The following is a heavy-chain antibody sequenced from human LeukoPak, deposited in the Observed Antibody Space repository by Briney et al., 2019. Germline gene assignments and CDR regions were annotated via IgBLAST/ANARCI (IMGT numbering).Heavy chain of an antibody. V-gene: IGHV4-34*01. Sequence: SETLSLTCTVSGGSISSYYWSWIRQPPGKGLEWIGEINHSGSTNYNPSLKSRVTISVDTSKNQFSLKLSSVTAADTAVYYCARVAGFYYYYYMGVWGKGTTVTVSS. CDR1: GGSISSYY. CDR3: ARVAGFYYYYYMGV. D-gene: IGHD1-1*01. CDR2: INHSGST. J-gene: IGHJ6*03.